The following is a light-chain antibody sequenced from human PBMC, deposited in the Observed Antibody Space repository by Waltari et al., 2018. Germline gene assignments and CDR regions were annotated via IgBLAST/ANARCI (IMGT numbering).Light chain of an antibody. V-gene: IGKV2-30*02. CDR3: MQATHFPLT. CDR1: QSLLHSNGNTY. CDR2: KVS. J-gene: IGKJ4*01. Sequence: DVVMTQSPLSLPITPGQPASMTCRSSQSLLHSNGNTYLSWFLQKPGQPPRRLIYKVSNRDSGVPDRVSGSGAGTDFTLKISRVEAEDVGVYYCMQATHFPLTFGGGTKVEIK.